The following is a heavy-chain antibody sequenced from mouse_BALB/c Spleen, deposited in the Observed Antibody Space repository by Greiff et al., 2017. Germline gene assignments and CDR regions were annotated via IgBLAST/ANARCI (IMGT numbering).Heavy chain of an antibody. CDR3: ARGTVVEYYAMDY. D-gene: IGHD1-1*01. Sequence: DVMLVESGGGLVQPGGSLRLSCATSGFTFTDYYMSWVRQPPGKALEWLGFIRNKANGYTTEYSASVKGRFTISRDNSQSILYLQMNTLRAEDSATYYCARGTVVEYYAMDYWGQGTSVTVSS. CDR1: GFTFTDYY. CDR2: IRNKANGYTT. J-gene: IGHJ4*01. V-gene: IGHV7-3*02.